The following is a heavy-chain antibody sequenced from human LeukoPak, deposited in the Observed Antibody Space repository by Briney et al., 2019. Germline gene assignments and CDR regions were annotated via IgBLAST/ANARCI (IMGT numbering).Heavy chain of an antibody. D-gene: IGHD2-2*01. CDR2: FDPEDGET. CDR3: ATDSRVPAAITKYYYYGMDV. CDR1: GYTLTELS. Sequence: ASVKVSCKVSGYTLTELSMHWVRQAPGKGLEWMGGFDPEDGETIYAQKFQGRVTMTEDTSTDTAYMELSSLRSEDTAVYYCATDSRVPAAITKYYYYGMDVWGQGTMVTVS. V-gene: IGHV1-24*01. J-gene: IGHJ6*02.